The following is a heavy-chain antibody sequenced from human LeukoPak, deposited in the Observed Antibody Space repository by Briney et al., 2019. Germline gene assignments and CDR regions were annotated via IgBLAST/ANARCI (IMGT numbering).Heavy chain of an antibody. CDR3: ARELGYGGNEDAFDI. D-gene: IGHD4-23*01. Sequence: SVKASCKASGGTFSSYAISWVRQAPGQGLEWMGGIIPIFGTANYAQKFQGRVTITADESTSTAYMELSSLRSEDTAVYYCARELGYGGNEDAFDIWGQGTMVTVSS. V-gene: IGHV1-69*01. CDR1: GGTFSSYA. CDR2: IIPIFGTA. J-gene: IGHJ3*02.